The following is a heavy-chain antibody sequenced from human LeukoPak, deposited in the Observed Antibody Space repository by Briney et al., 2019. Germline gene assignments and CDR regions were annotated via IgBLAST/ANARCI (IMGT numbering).Heavy chain of an antibody. Sequence: ASVTVSCRASGYTFTSYAMHWVRQAPGQRLEWMGWINAGDGNTKYSQKFQGRVTITRDTSASTAYMELSSLRSEDTAVYYCATGYSSSWHPDYWGQGTLVTVSS. D-gene: IGHD6-13*01. CDR2: INAGDGNT. J-gene: IGHJ4*02. CDR1: GYTFTSYA. CDR3: ATGYSSSWHPDY. V-gene: IGHV1-3*01.